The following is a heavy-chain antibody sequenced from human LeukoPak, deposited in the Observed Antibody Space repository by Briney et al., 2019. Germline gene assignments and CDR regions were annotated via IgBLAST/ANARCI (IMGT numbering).Heavy chain of an antibody. CDR3: AGEVPRVVTAINHAYGMDV. V-gene: IGHV1-69*04. D-gene: IGHD2-21*02. CDR2: IIPILGIA. CDR1: GGTFSSYA. J-gene: IGHJ6*02. Sequence: GASVKVSCKASGGTFSSYAISWVRQAPGQGLEWMGRIIPILGIANYAQKFQGRVTITADKSTSTAYMELSSLRSEDTAVYYCAGEVPRVVTAINHAYGMDVWGQGTTVTVSS.